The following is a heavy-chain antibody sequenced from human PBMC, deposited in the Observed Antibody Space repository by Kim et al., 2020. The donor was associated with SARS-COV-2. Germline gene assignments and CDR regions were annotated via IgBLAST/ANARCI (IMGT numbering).Heavy chain of an antibody. D-gene: IGHD6-13*01. CDR1: GFTISSNY. V-gene: IGHV3-66*01. Sequence: GGSLRLSCAASGFTISSNYMSWVRQAPGKGLEWVSVIYSGGSTYYADSVKGRFTISRDNSKNTLYLQMNSLRAEDTAVYYCARESGDSSFDIWGQGTMVTVSS. CDR2: IYSGGST. J-gene: IGHJ3*02. CDR3: ARESGDSSFDI.